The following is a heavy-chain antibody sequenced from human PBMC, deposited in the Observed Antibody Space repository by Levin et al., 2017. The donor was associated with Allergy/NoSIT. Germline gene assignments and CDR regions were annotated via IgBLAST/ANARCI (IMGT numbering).Heavy chain of an antibody. CDR2: ISFTGTTV. Sequence: GESLKISCAGSGFSVGSYSMNWVRQAPGKGLEWISYISFTGTTVYYADSVKGRFTVSTDSAKNSLVLQMDSLRAEDTAVYYCACYTETSGYYYGINVWGPGTTVTVSS. V-gene: IGHV3-48*01. CDR1: GFSVGSYS. J-gene: IGHJ6*02. D-gene: IGHD3-16*02. CDR3: ACYTETSGYYYGINV.